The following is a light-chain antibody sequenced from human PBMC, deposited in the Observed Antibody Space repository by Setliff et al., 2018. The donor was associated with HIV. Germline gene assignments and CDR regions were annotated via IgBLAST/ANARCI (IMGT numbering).Light chain of an antibody. Sequence: QSVLTQPPSASGSPGQSVTIFCTGTSSDVGGYDYVSWYQQHPGKAPKLMIYEVSQRPSGVPDRFTGSKSGNTASLTVSGLQPEDEADYYCSSYAGSTNVFGTGTKV. J-gene: IGLJ1*01. CDR1: SSDVGGYDY. V-gene: IGLV2-8*01. CDR3: SSYAGSTNV. CDR2: EVS.